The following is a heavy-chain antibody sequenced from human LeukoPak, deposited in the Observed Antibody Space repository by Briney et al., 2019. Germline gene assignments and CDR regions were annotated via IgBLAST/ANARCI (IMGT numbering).Heavy chain of an antibody. Sequence: HPGGSLRLSCAASGFTFSGSAVNWVRQASGKGLEWVGRIRSKANSYATAYAASVKGRFTISRDDSKNTAYLQLNSLKTEDTAVYYCWNGLDYWGQGTLVTVSS. V-gene: IGHV3-73*01. CDR1: GFTFSGSA. D-gene: IGHD3-3*01. CDR3: WNGLDY. CDR2: IRSKANSYAT. J-gene: IGHJ4*02.